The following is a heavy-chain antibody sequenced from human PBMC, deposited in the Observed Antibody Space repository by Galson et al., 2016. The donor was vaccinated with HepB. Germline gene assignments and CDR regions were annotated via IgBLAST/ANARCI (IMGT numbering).Heavy chain of an antibody. D-gene: IGHD3-10*01. V-gene: IGHV3-48*02. Sequence: SLRLSCAVSGFTFSSFSMNWVRQAPGKGLEWVSYISSSSDTIYYADSVKGRLTISRDNAKNSLYLQMNSLRDEDTAVYYCAREIPSRGKSDYWGQGTLVAVAS. J-gene: IGHJ4*02. CDR3: AREIPSRGKSDY. CDR2: ISSSSDTI. CDR1: GFTFSSFS.